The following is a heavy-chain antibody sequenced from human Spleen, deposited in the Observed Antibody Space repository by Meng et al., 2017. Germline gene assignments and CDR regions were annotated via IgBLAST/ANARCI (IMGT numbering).Heavy chain of an antibody. CDR3: AKLTTRLWFGEGSPFDY. CDR1: GFTLSSYA. Sequence: EVQLVESGGGLVQPGGSLRLSCAASGFTLSSYAMSWVRQAPGKGLEWVSAISGSGGSTYYADSVKGRFTISRDNSKNTLYLQMNSLRAEDTAVYYCAKLTTRLWFGEGSPFDYWGQGTLVTVSS. J-gene: IGHJ4*02. CDR2: ISGSGGST. V-gene: IGHV3-23*04. D-gene: IGHD3-10*01.